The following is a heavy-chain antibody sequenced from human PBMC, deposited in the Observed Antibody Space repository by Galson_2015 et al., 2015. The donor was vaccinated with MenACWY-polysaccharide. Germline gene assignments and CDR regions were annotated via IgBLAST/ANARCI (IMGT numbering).Heavy chain of an antibody. Sequence: SLRLSCAVSGFTISNYWMYWVRQAPGKGLEWVANIKRDGGEKNYVGSVKGRFTISRDNAKNTLYLQMNSLRVEDTAVYYCAGILYYWGQGTLVTVSP. J-gene: IGHJ4*02. CDR1: GFTISNYW. CDR2: IKRDGGEK. CDR3: AGILYY. V-gene: IGHV3-7*01.